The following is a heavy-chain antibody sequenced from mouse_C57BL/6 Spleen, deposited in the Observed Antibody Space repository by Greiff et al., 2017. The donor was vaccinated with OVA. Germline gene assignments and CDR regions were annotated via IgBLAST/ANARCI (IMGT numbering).Heavy chain of an antibody. Sequence: EVQLQQSGPELVKPGASVKISCKASGYSFTGYYMNWVKQSPEKSLEWIGEINPSTGGTTYNQKFKAKATLTVDKSSSTAYMQLNSLTSEDSAVYYCASGGSDGYDAYAMDYWGQGTSVTVSS. CDR2: INPSTGGT. D-gene: IGHD2-2*01. CDR1: GYSFTGYY. J-gene: IGHJ4*01. CDR3: ASGGSDGYDAYAMDY. V-gene: IGHV1-42*01.